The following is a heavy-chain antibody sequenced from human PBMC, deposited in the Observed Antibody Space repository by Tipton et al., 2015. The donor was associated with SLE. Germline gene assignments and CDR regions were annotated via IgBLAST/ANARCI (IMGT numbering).Heavy chain of an antibody. J-gene: IGHJ3*02. CDR2: VYSSGST. CDR1: GGFISTYF. V-gene: IGHV4-59*01. Sequence: LRLSCTVSGGFISTYFWSWIRQSPGKGLEWIGNVYSSGSTNYNPSLMSRVTISVDTSNNAFSLKLTSVTAADTAVYYCGAANSGRYEAVDIWGQGTMVIVAS. CDR3: GAANSGRYEAVDI. D-gene: IGHD1-26*01.